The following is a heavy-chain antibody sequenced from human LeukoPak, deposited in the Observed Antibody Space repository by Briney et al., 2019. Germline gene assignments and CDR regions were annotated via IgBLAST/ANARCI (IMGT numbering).Heavy chain of an antibody. CDR1: GGSISSYY. V-gene: IGHV4-59*12. D-gene: IGHD6-19*01. J-gene: IGHJ5*02. CDR3: ARGWAVAGTSVSEWFDP. CDR2: IYYSGST. Sequence: PSETLSLTCTVSGGSISSYYWSWIRQPPGKGLEWIGYIYYSGSTNYNPSLKSRVTMSVDTSKNQFSLKLSSVTAADTAMYYCARGWAVAGTSVSEWFDPWGQGTLVTVSS.